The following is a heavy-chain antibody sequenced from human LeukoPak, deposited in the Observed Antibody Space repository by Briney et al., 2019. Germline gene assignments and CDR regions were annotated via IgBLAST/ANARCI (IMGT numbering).Heavy chain of an antibody. D-gene: IGHD3-10*01. J-gene: IGHJ6*03. Sequence: SETLSLTCTVSGGSISSSSYYWGWIRQPPGKGLEWIGSIYYSGSTYYNPSLKSRVTISVDTSKNQFSLKLSSVTAADTAVYYCARGGVRGVSTLPLYYMDVWGKGTTVTISS. CDR2: IYYSGST. CDR3: ARGGVRGVSTLPLYYMDV. CDR1: GGSISSSSYY. V-gene: IGHV4-39*07.